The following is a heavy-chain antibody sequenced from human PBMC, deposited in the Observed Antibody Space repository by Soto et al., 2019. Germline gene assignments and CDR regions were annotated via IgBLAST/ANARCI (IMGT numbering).Heavy chain of an antibody. V-gene: IGHV4-39*01. CDR2: IYYSGST. J-gene: IGHJ5*02. CDR1: GGSISSSSYF. Sequence: PSETLSLTCTVSGGSISSSSYFWGWIRQPPGKGLERIGSIYYSGSTYYNPSLNSRFTVSVDMSKNQFSMKLSSVFAAVTVVYYCARHPSNFWFDLWGQGTLVTVSS. CDR3: ARHPSNFWFDL. D-gene: IGHD4-4*01.